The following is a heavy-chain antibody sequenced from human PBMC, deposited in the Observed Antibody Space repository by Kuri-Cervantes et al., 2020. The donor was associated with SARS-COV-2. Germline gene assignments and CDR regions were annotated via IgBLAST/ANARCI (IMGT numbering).Heavy chain of an antibody. CDR2: IKQDGNEK. CDR1: GFTFDDYG. CDR3: ASPYCSSTSCYSVIDAFDI. V-gene: IGHV3-7*01. J-gene: IGHJ3*02. D-gene: IGHD2-2*01. Sequence: GGSLRLSCAASGFTFDDYGMSWVRQAPGKGLEWVANIKQDGNEKYYVDSVKGRFTISRDNSKNTLYLQMNSLRAEDTAVYYCASPYCSSTSCYSVIDAFDIWGQGTMVTVSS.